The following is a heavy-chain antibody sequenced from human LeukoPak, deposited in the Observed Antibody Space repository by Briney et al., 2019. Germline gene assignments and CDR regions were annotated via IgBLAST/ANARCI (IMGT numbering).Heavy chain of an antibody. V-gene: IGHV1-2*02. D-gene: IGHD2-2*01. Sequence: ASVKLSCAASGFTFTGYYMHWGRQAPGQGVEWLGWINPNSGGTNYAQKFQGRVTMTRDTSISTAYMELSRLRSDDTAVYYCARDLYGEYQLLHFYYYMDVWGKGTTVTISS. J-gene: IGHJ6*03. CDR2: INPNSGGT. CDR3: ARDLYGEYQLLHFYYYMDV. CDR1: GFTFTGYY.